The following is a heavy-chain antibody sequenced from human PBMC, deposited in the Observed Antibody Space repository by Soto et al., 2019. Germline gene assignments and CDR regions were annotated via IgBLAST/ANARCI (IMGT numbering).Heavy chain of an antibody. CDR3: ARDPAPIGWYDY. V-gene: IGHV3-74*01. J-gene: IGHJ4*02. CDR2: INRDGSST. CDR1: GFTLSNYW. D-gene: IGHD6-19*01. Sequence: GGSLRLSCAASGFTLSNYWMHWVRQAPGKGLEWVSRINRDGSSTSYADSVKGRFTISRDSAKNTLYLQMNSLRAEDTAVYYCARDPAPIGWYDYWGQGTLVTVSS.